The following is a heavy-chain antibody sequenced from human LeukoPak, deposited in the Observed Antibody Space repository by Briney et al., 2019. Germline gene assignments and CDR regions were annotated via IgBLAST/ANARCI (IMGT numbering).Heavy chain of an antibody. Sequence: SETLSLTCTVSGGSIRSFYWSWIRQPPGKGLEWIGYISDSGSTSYNPSLKSRVTISVDASKNQFSLKLSSVTAADTAVYYCARAGRIPVTGTIGGFDYWAREPWSPSPQ. CDR1: GGSIRSFY. J-gene: IGHJ4*02. V-gene: IGHV4-59*01. D-gene: IGHD6-19*01. CDR2: ISDSGST. CDR3: ARAGRIPVTGTIGGFDY.